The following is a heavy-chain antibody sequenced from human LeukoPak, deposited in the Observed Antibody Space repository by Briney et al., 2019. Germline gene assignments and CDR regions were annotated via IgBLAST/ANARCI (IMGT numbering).Heavy chain of an antibody. Sequence: PGGSLRLSCAASGFTGRNNYMSWVRQAPGKGLEWVSVIYSGGSTYYADSVKGRFTISRDNAKDSLYLQMHSLRAEDTAVYYCARLSSSSGLGVDYWGQGTLVTVSS. J-gene: IGHJ4*02. CDR1: GFTGRNNY. CDR3: ARLSSSSGLGVDY. D-gene: IGHD6-6*01. V-gene: IGHV3-66*04. CDR2: IYSGGST.